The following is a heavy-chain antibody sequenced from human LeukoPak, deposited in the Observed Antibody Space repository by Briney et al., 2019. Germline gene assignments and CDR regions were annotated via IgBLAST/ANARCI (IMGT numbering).Heavy chain of an antibody. D-gene: IGHD1-26*01. V-gene: IGHV4-59*12. CDR2: IYYSGST. Sequence: SETLSLTCTVSGGSISSYYWRWIRQPPGKGLEWIGYIYYSGSTNYNPSLKSRATISVDTSKNQFSLKLSSVTAADTAVYYCATSNSGSYYFSFDYWGQGTLVTVSS. J-gene: IGHJ4*02. CDR3: ATSNSGSYYFSFDY. CDR1: GGSISSYY.